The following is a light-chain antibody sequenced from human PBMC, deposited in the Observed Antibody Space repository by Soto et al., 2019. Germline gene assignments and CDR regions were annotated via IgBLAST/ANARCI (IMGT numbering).Light chain of an antibody. CDR1: SSDVGGYNY. V-gene: IGLV2-14*01. J-gene: IGLJ3*02. CDR3: SSYTSTNSWV. Sequence: QSALTQSASVSGSPGQSITISCTGTSSDVGGYNYVSWYQQHPGKAPKLIIYDVSNRPPGVSTRFSGSKSGNTASLTISGLQAEDEADYSCSSYTSTNSWVFGGGTQLTVL. CDR2: DVS.